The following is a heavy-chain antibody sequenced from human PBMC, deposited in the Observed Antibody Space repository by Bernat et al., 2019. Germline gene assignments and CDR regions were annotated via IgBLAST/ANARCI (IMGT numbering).Heavy chain of an antibody. CDR1: GFTFSNAW. CDR3: TTGDSSSRDYYYGMDV. D-gene: IGHD6-13*01. CDR2: IKSKTDGGTT. Sequence: EVQLVESGGGLVKPGGSLRLSCAASGFTFSNAWMSWVRQAPGKGLEWVGRIKSKTDGGTTDYAAPVKGRSTISRDDSKNTLYLQMNSLKPEDTAVYYCTTGDSSSRDYYYGMDVWGQGTTVTVSS. V-gene: IGHV3-15*01. J-gene: IGHJ6*01.